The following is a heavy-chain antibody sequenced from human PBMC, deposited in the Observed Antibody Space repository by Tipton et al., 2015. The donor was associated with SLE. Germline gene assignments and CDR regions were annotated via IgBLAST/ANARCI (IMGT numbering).Heavy chain of an antibody. J-gene: IGHJ4*02. CDR1: GYTFTSYG. CDR3: ARDLGVVGYSIFDY. CDR2: INPNSGGT. Sequence: QLVQSGAEVKKPGASVKVSCKASGYTFTSYGISWVRQAPGQGLEWMGWINPNSGGTNYAQKFQGRVTMTRDTSISTAYMELSRLRSDDTAVYYCARDLGVVGYSIFDYWGQGTLVTVSS. D-gene: IGHD3-16*01. V-gene: IGHV1-2*02.